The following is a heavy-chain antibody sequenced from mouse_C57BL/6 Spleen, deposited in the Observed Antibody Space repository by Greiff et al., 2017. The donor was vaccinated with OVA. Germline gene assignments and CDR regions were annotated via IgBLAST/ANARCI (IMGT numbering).Heavy chain of an antibody. J-gene: IGHJ2*01. CDR3: AREKTVVATRVYYFDY. D-gene: IGHD1-1*01. CDR2: ISYDGSN. CDR1: GYSITSGYY. Sequence: EVQLQESGPGLVKPSQSLSLTCSVTGYSITSGYYWNWIRQFPGNKLEWMGYISYDGSNNYNPSLKNRISITRDTSKNQFFLKLNSVTTEDTATYYCAREKTVVATRVYYFDYWGQGTTLTVSS. V-gene: IGHV3-6*01.